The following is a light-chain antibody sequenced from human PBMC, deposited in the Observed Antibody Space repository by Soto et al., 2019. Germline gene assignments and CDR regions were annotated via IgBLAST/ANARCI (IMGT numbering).Light chain of an antibody. CDR2: GAS. CDR1: QSVSSN. J-gene: IGKJ4*01. CDR3: QQYNDWPLS. V-gene: IGKV3-15*01. Sequence: EIVMTQSPATLSVSPGARVTLSCRASQSVSSNLAWYQQKPGQAPRLLIYGASTRATGIPARFSGSGSGTEFTLTISSLQSEDFAVYYCQQYNDWPLSFGGGTKVEIK.